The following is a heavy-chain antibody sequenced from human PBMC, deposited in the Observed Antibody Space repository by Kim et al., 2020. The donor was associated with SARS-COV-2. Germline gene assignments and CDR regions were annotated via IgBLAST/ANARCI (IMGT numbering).Heavy chain of an antibody. CDR3: ARVKNDFEGAAFDI. D-gene: IGHD3-3*01. CDR1: GGSISSYY. V-gene: IGHV4-59*13. CDR2: IYYSGST. J-gene: IGHJ3*02. Sequence: SETLSLTCTVSGGSISSYYWSWIRQPPGKGLEWIGYIYYSGSTNYNPSLKSRVTISVDTSKNQFSLKLSSVTAADTAVYYCARVKNDFEGAAFDIWGQGTMVTVSS.